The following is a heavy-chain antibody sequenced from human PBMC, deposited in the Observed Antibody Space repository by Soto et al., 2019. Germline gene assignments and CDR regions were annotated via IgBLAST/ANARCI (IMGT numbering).Heavy chain of an antibody. CDR1: GASISSGDYY. J-gene: IGHJ4*02. CDR2: ISYSGST. CDR3: ARGHVKRGSGSYGNFEY. V-gene: IGHV4-30-4*01. D-gene: IGHD3-10*01. Sequence: SETLSLTCTVSGASISSGDYYWNWLRQPPGKGLERIGYISYSGSTYYNPSLKSRVTISADTSKNHLSLKLSSVTAADTAVYFCARGHVKRGSGSYGNFEYWGQGTLVTVSS.